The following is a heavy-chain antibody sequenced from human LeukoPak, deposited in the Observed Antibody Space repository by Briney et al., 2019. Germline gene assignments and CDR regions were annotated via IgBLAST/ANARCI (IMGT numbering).Heavy chain of an antibody. CDR1: GSSVRSFY. CDR2: FYSSGIT. Sequence: SETLSLTCTVSGSSVRSFYWNWIRQPAGKGPEWIGRFYSSGITKHNPSLKSRVTMSVDTSKNQFSLNLTSVTAADTAVYYRARGAYSFDTWGQGTVVTVSS. CDR3: ARGAYSFDT. V-gene: IGHV4-4*07. J-gene: IGHJ3*02. D-gene: IGHD2-21*01.